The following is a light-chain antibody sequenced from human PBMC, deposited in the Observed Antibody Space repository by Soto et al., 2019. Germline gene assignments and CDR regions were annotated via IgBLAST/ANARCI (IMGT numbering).Light chain of an antibody. CDR2: LNSDGSH. CDR1: SGHSSYA. CDR3: QTWGTGIHVV. Sequence: HPVRTKSPSAYALLRASVRLTCNLSSGHSSYAIAWHQQQPEKGPRYLMKLNSDGSHSKGDGIPDRFSGSSSGAERYLTISSLQSEDEADYYCQTWGTGIHVVFGGGTQLIVL. V-gene: IGLV4-69*01. J-gene: IGLJ2*01.